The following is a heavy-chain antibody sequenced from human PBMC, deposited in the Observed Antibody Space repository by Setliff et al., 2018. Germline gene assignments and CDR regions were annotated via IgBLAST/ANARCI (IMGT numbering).Heavy chain of an antibody. CDR3: ARLYHNDNSADFRRAPFDV. Sequence: PSETLSLTCAVSGGSISSGSYYWSWIRQPAGKGLEWVGRLHTSGSTNYNPSLKGRVTMSIDTSKNQFSLKLSSVTAADTAVYYCARLYHNDNSADFRRAPFDVWGQGIMVTVSS. J-gene: IGHJ3*01. CDR2: LHTSGST. V-gene: IGHV4-61*02. CDR1: GGSISSGSYY. D-gene: IGHD3-22*01.